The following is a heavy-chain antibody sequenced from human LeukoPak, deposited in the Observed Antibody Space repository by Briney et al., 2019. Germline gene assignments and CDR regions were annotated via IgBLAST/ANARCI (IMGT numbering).Heavy chain of an antibody. CDR3: ARTDYYDSSGYYGRGYYYCYGMDV. V-gene: IGHV3-48*03. CDR1: GFTFSSYE. J-gene: IGHJ6*02. Sequence: PGGSLRLSCAASGFTFSSYEMNWVRQAPGKGLEWVSYISSSGSTIYYADSVKGRFTISRDNAKNSLYLQMNSLRAEDTAVYYCARTDYYDSSGYYGRGYYYCYGMDVWGQGTTVTVSS. D-gene: IGHD3-22*01. CDR2: ISSSGSTI.